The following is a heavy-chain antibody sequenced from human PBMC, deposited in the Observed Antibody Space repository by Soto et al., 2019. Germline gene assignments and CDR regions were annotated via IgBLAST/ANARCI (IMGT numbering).Heavy chain of an antibody. CDR1: GGSISTYY. D-gene: IGHD6-6*01. CDR2: IYYSGST. V-gene: IGHV4-59*08. Sequence: SETLSLTCTVSGGSISTYYWSWIRQPPGKGLEWVGYIYYSGSTNYNPSLKSRVTISVDTSKNQFSLKLNSVTAADTAIYYCARLPRAAPYTSFDYWGQGTLVTLSS. CDR3: ARLPRAAPYTSFDY. J-gene: IGHJ4*02.